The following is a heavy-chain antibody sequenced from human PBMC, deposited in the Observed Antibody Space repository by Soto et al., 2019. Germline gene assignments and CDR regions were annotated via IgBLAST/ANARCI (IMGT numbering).Heavy chain of an antibody. J-gene: IGHJ6*02. CDR3: AHQTISYTLDV. CDR2: TYHGGAT. D-gene: IGHD1-1*01. Sequence: SETLSLTCAVSGGSIRGHYWWSWVRQTPGKGLEWIGETYHGGATYYNPSLKSRVTISTDESKNQLSLKLNFVTAADTAVYYCAHQTISYTLDVWGQGTTVT. V-gene: IGHV4-4*02. CDR1: GGSIRGHYW.